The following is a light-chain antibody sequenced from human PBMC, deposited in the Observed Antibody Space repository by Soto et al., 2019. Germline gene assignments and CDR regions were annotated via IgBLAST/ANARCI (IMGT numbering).Light chain of an antibody. CDR2: DAS. J-gene: IGKJ3*01. Sequence: EIVLTQSPATLSLSPGERATLSCRASQSVSSYLAWYQQKPGQAPRLLIYDASNRAIGIPARFSGSGSVTYLTLTISTREPEDLAVYYCQQRSNWPRYTFGPGTKVDIK. CDR3: QQRSNWPRYT. V-gene: IGKV3-11*01. CDR1: QSVSSY.